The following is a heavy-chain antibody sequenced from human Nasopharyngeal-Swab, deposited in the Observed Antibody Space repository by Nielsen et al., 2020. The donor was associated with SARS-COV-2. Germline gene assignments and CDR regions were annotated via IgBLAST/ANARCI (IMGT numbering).Heavy chain of an antibody. Sequence: GKSLKISCAASGFTFRSYDMHWVRQGTGKGLEWVSAIGNAGDTYYPGSVKGRFTISRENAKNSLHLQMNSLRAEDTAVYYCARARYWLAASGPFFDYWGQGTLVTVSS. CDR1: GFTFRSYD. V-gene: IGHV3-13*01. CDR3: ARARYWLAASGPFFDY. J-gene: IGHJ4*02. CDR2: IGNAGDT. D-gene: IGHD6-13*01.